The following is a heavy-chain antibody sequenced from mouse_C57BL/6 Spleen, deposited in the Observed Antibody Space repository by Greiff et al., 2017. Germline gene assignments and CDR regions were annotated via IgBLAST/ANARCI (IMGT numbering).Heavy chain of an antibody. CDR1: GYTFTSYW. V-gene: IGHV1-69*01. CDR3: ARASSGGYYYAMDY. D-gene: IGHD3-2*02. J-gene: IGHJ4*01. Sequence: QVQLKQPGAELVMPGASVKLSCKASGYTFTSYWMHWVKQRPGQGLEWIGEIDPSDSYTNYNQKFKGKSTLTVDKSSSTAYMQLISLTSEDSAVYYCARASSGGYYYAMDYWGQGTSVTVSS. CDR2: IDPSDSYT.